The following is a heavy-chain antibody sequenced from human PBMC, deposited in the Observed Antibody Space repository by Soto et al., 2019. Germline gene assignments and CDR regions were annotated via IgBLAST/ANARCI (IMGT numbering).Heavy chain of an antibody. Sequence: ASVKVSCKASGGTFSNYGINWVRQARGQRLEWIGWLVVGSGNTHYAQHFQERVTLTRDMSTGTAYMELSSLRSEDTAVYYCAAVPVLRFLKWLPAYFDYWGQGTLVTVSS. V-gene: IGHV1-58*02. J-gene: IGHJ4*02. D-gene: IGHD3-3*01. CDR3: AAVPVLRFLKWLPAYFDY. CDR1: GGTFSNYG. CDR2: LVVGSGNT.